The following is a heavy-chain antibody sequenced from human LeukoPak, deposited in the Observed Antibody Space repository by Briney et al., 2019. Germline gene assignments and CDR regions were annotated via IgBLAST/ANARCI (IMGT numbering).Heavy chain of an antibody. Sequence: SETLSLTCTVSGGSISSYYWSWIRQPPGQGLEWIGYIYYSGSTKYNPSLKSRVTISVDTSKNQFSLKLSSVTAADTAVYYCARGQQLTFDPWGQGTLVTVSS. CDR3: ARGQQLTFDP. V-gene: IGHV4-59*01. J-gene: IGHJ5*02. CDR1: GGSISSYY. CDR2: IYYSGST. D-gene: IGHD6-13*01.